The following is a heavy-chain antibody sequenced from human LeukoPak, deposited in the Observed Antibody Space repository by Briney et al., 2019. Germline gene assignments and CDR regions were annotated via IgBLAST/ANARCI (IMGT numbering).Heavy chain of an antibody. CDR1: GFTFSSYG. CDR2: IRYDGSNK. CDR3: AKDRVPAAPDAEYFQH. Sequence: GGSLRLSCAASGFTFSSYGMHWVRQAPGKGLEWVAFIRYDGSNKYYADSVKGRFTISRDNSKNTLYLQMNSLRAEDTAVYYCAKDRVPAAPDAEYFQHWGQGTLVTVSS. D-gene: IGHD2-2*01. V-gene: IGHV3-30*02. J-gene: IGHJ1*01.